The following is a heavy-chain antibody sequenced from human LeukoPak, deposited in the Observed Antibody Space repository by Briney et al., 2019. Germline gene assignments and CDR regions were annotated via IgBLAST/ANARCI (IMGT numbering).Heavy chain of an antibody. CDR3: ARDTILRSYYYYGMDV. CDR2: IYYSGST. Sequence: SETLPLTCTVSGGSISSGGYYWSWIRQHPGKGLEWIGYIYYSGSTYYNPSLKSRVTISVDTSKNQFSLKLSSVTAADTAVYYCARDTILRSYYYYGMDVWGQGTTVTVSS. D-gene: IGHD3-16*01. J-gene: IGHJ6*02. CDR1: GGSISSGGYY. V-gene: IGHV4-31*03.